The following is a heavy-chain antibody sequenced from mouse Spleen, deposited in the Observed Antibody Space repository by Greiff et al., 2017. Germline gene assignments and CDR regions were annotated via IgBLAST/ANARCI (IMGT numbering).Heavy chain of an antibody. Sequence: EVQVVESGEGLVKPGGSLKLSCAASGFTFSSYAMSWVRQTPEKRLEWVAYISSGGDYIYYADTVKGRFTISRDNARNTLYLQMSSLKSEDTAMYYCTREGISFDYFDYWGQGTTLTVSS. CDR3: TREGISFDYFDY. V-gene: IGHV5-9-1*02. CDR2: ISSGGDYI. J-gene: IGHJ2*01. D-gene: IGHD6-2*01. CDR1: GFTFSSYA.